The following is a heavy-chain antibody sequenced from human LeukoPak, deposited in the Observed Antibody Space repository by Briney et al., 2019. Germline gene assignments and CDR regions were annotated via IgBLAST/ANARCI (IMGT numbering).Heavy chain of an antibody. CDR1: GYSISSGYY. J-gene: IGHJ4*02. CDR2: IYHSGST. V-gene: IGHV4-38-2*01. D-gene: IGHD4-17*01. Sequence: SETLSLTCAVSGYSISSGYYWGWIRPPPGKGLEWIGSIYHSGSTYYNPSLKSRVTISVDTSKNQFSLKLSSVTAADTAVYYCARKDDYGDYLNFDYWGQGTLVTVSS. CDR3: ARKDDYGDYLNFDY.